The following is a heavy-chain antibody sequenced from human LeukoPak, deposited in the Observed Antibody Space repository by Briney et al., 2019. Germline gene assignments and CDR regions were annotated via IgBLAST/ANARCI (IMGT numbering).Heavy chain of an antibody. CDR1: GFTFSSYW. V-gene: IGHV3-7*01. CDR3: ARPKGGYSYGSDY. CDR2: IKQDGSEK. J-gene: IGHJ4*02. D-gene: IGHD5-18*01. Sequence: GGSLRLSCAASGFTFSSYWMSWVRQAPGKGLEWVANIKQDGSEKYYVDSVKGRFTISRDNAKNSLYLQMNSLRAEDTAVYYCARPKGGYSYGSDYWGQGTLVTVSS.